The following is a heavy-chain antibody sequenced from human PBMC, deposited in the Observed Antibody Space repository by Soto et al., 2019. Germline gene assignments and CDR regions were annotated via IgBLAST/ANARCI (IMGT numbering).Heavy chain of an antibody. V-gene: IGHV4-39*07. D-gene: IGHD3-10*01. CDR3: ARGHMVRGAPYAFGY. Sequence: SETLSLTCTVSGGSISSSSVYWGWIRQPPGKGLEWIGTIYYSGSTYYNPSLQSRVTISVDTSKSQFSLKLSSVTAADTAVYYCARGHMVRGAPYAFGYWSQGTLVTVSS. J-gene: IGHJ4*02. CDR2: IYYSGST. CDR1: GGSISSSSVY.